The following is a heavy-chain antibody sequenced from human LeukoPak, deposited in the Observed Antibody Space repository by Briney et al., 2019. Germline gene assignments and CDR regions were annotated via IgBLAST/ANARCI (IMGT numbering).Heavy chain of an antibody. CDR1: GYTFTSYY. J-gene: IGHJ3*02. CDR3: ARERGRLTMVRGGYDAFDI. D-gene: IGHD3-10*01. V-gene: IGHV1-46*01. CDR2: INPSGGST. Sequence: ASVKVSCKASGYTFTSYYMHWVRQAPGQGLEWMGIINPSGGSTSYAQKFQGRVTMTRDMSTSTVYMELSSLRSEDTAVYYCARERGRLTMVRGGYDAFDIWGQGTKVTVSS.